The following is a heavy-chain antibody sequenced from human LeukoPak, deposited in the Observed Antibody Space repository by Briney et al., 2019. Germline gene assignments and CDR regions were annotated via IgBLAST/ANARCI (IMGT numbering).Heavy chain of an antibody. CDR2: IFSSGGT. D-gene: IGHD6-19*01. CDR1: GGSVGGFY. Sequence: SETLSLTCTVSGGSVGGFYWTWIRQPPGGGMQWIGFIFSSGGTNYNPSLKSRVAISTDTSKNQVSLRVTSVTAADTAVYYCATGGAYTSGWYNNWGQGTLVSVSS. CDR3: ATGGAYTSGWYNN. V-gene: IGHV4-4*09. J-gene: IGHJ4*02.